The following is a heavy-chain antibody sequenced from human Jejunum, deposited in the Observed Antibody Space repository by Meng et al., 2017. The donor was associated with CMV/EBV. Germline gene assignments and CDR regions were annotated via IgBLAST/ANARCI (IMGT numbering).Heavy chain of an antibody. D-gene: IGHD2-21*01. CDR3: AGGGPAIYSPSDP. Sequence: SGSTFNNYHMSWVRQAPGRGLEWVSGISSSGGSIYDADSVKGRFRISRDNSKNTLYLQMMSLRAEDTAVYYCAGGGPAIYSPSDPWGQGTLVTVSS. J-gene: IGHJ5*02. CDR1: GSTFNNYH. CDR2: ISSSGGSI. V-gene: IGHV3-23*01.